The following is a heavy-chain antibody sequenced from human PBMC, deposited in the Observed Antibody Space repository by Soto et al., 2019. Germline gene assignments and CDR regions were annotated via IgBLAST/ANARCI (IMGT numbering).Heavy chain of an antibody. Sequence: QVQLVESGGGVVQPGRSLRLSCAASGFTFSSYGMHWVRQAPGKGLEWVAVISDDGSNKYYADSVKGRFTISRDNPKNTLYLQMNSLRDEDTAVYYCAKDHSGSYYYFDYWGQGTLVTVSS. J-gene: IGHJ4*02. V-gene: IGHV3-30*18. CDR3: AKDHSGSYYYFDY. CDR2: ISDDGSNK. CDR1: GFTFSSYG. D-gene: IGHD1-26*01.